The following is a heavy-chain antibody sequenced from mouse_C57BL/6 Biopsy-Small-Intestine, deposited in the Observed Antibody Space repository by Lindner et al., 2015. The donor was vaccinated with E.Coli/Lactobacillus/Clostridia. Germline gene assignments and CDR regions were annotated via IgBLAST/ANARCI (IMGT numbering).Heavy chain of an antibody. V-gene: IGHV1-42*01. CDR1: GYSFTGYY. J-gene: IGHJ2*01. CDR2: INPSTGGT. Sequence: VQLQESGPELVKPGASVKISCKASGYSFTGYYMNWVKQSPEKSLEWIGEINPSTGGTTYNQKFKAKATLTVDKSSSTAYMELRSLTSEDSAVYFCARRGISGYVYFDYWGQGTTLTVSS. CDR3: ARRGISGYVYFDY. D-gene: IGHD3-2*02.